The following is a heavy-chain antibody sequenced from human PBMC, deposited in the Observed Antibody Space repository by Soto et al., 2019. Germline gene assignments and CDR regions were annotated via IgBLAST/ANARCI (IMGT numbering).Heavy chain of an antibody. CDR3: VQSRCGGDCLQSYSSHSYYGLDV. Sequence: QITLKESGPTLVKPTQTLTLTCTFSGLSLSTTGVGVGWIRQPPGKALEWLALIYWDDDKRYSPSLKSRLTITKDTSKNXVXLXMXNMDPVDTATYYCVQSRCGGDCLQSYSSHSYYGLDVWGQGTTVTVSS. J-gene: IGHJ6*02. V-gene: IGHV2-5*02. D-gene: IGHD2-21*02. CDR1: GLSLSTTGVG. CDR2: IYWDDDK.